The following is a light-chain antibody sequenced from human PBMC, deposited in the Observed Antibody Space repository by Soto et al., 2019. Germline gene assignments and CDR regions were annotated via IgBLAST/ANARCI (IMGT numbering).Light chain of an antibody. J-gene: IGLJ2*01. CDR2: DVT. V-gene: IGLV2-14*01. CDR3: TSYTTSSTLV. Sequence: QSALTQPASVSGSPGQSITISCTGTSSDIGIYNSVSWYHQHAGKVPKLMIYDVTNRPSGVSDRFSGSKSGNTASLTISGLQAEDEADYYCTSYTTSSTLVFGGGTKLTVL. CDR1: SSDIGIYNS.